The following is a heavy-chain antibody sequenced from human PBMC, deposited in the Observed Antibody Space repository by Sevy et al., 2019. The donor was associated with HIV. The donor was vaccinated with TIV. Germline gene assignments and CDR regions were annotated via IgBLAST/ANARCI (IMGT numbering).Heavy chain of an antibody. J-gene: IGHJ4*02. CDR1: GFTFSSYA. CDR3: ARDPNYYDSSGPWDY. CDR2: ISYDGSNK. D-gene: IGHD3-22*01. Sequence: GGSLRLSCAASGFTFSSYAMHWVRHAPGKGLEWVAVISYDGSNKYYADSVKGRFTISRDNSKNTLYLQMNSLRAEDTAVYYCARDPNYYDSSGPWDYWGQGTLVTVSS. V-gene: IGHV3-30-3*01.